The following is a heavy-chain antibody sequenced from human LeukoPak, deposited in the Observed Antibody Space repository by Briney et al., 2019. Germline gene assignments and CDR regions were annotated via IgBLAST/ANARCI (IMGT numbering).Heavy chain of an antibody. CDR3: AKPTREYNWGSPFDY. V-gene: IGHV3-30*18. CDR1: GFTFSSYG. J-gene: IGHJ4*02. CDR2: ISYDGSNK. Sequence: PTGGSLRLSCAASGFTFSSYGMHWVRQAPGKGLEWVAVISYDGSNKYYADSVKGRFTISRDNSKNTLYLQMNSLRAEDTAVYYCAKPTREYNWGSPFDYWGQGTLVTVSS. D-gene: IGHD1-20*01.